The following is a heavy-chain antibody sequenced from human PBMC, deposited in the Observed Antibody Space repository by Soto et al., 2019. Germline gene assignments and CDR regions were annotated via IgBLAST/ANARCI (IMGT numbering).Heavy chain of an antibody. CDR1: GYTFTSYY. CDR3: ARAPRSTIFGVVIWSFDY. V-gene: IGHV1-46*01. J-gene: IGHJ4*02. CDR2: INPSGGST. D-gene: IGHD3-3*01. Sequence: GASVKVSCKASGYTFTSYYMHWVRQAPGQGLEWMGIINPSGGSTSYAQKFQGRVTMTRDTSTSTVYMELSRLRSDDTAVYYCARAPRSTIFGVVIWSFDYWGQGTLVNVSS.